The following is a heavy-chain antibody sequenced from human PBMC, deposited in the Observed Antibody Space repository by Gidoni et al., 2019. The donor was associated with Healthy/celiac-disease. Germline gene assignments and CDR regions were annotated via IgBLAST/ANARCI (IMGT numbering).Heavy chain of an antibody. CDR2: IWYDGSNK. CDR1: GFTFSRYG. CDR3: ARAALPGIAAADFDY. V-gene: IGHV3-33*01. D-gene: IGHD6-13*01. J-gene: IGHJ4*02. Sequence: QVQLVESGGGVVQPGRSLRLSCAASGFTFSRYGMHWVRQAPGKGLEWVAVIWYDGSNKYYADSVKGRFTISRDNSKNTLYLQMNSLRAEDTAVYYCARAALPGIAAADFDYWGQGTLVTVSS.